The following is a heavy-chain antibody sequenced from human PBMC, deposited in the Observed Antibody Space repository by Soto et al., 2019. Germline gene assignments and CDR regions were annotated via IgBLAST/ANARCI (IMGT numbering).Heavy chain of an antibody. D-gene: IGHD3-16*01. Sequence: GSLRLSCAASGFTFSSYAMCWVRQAPGRGLEWVSAISGSGGSTYYADSVKGRFTISRDNSKNTLYLQMKSLREEDTAVYYCAKSERSDDYYYYYYGMDVWGQGTTVTVSS. V-gene: IGHV3-23*01. CDR1: GFTFSSYA. CDR2: ISGSGGST. J-gene: IGHJ6*02. CDR3: AKSERSDDYYYYYYGMDV.